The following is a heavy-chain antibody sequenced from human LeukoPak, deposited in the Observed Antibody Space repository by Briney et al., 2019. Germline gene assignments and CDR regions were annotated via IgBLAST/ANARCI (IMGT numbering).Heavy chain of an antibody. D-gene: IGHD3-9*01. CDR3: AKGPDYDILTPIDY. CDR1: EFTFSDYS. Sequence: GGSLRLSCAASEFTFSDYSMNWVRQAPGKGLEWVSGISWNSGRRGYADSVKGRFTISRDNAKTSLYLQMNSLRAEDMALYYCAKGPDYDILTPIDYWGQGTLVTVSS. V-gene: IGHV3-9*03. CDR2: ISWNSGRR. J-gene: IGHJ4*02.